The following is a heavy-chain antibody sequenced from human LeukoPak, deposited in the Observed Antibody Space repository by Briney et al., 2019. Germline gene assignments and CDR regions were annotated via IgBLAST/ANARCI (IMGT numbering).Heavy chain of an antibody. CDR3: AKTRLRGGGLDY. CDR1: GFTFSSYG. CDR2: ISYDGSNK. D-gene: IGHD4-17*01. V-gene: IGHV3-30*18. J-gene: IGHJ4*02. Sequence: GGSLRLSCAASGFTFSSYGMHWVRQAPGKGLEWVAVISYDGSNKYYADSVKGRFTISRDNSKNTLYLQMNSLRAEDTAVYYCAKTRLRGGGLDYWGQGTLVTVSS.